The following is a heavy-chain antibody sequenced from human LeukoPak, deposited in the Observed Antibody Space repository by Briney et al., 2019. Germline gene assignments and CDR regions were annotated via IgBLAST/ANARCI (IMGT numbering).Heavy chain of an antibody. CDR3: ARGPHERSGYPDD. Sequence: ASVKVSCKPYGYTFNTYGITWVRQAPGQGREWMGWISPYNGNTNYAQKFQGRVTMTTDTSTSTAYMELRSLRFDDTAVYYCARGPHERSGYPDDWGQGTLVTVSS. J-gene: IGHJ4*02. CDR1: GYTFNTYG. CDR2: ISPYNGNT. V-gene: IGHV1-18*01. D-gene: IGHD3-22*01.